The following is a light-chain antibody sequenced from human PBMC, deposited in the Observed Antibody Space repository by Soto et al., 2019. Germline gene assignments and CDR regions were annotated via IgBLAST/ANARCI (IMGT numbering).Light chain of an antibody. CDR3: AAWDDSLNGVYV. CDR2: SNN. Sequence: QSVLTQPPSAFGTPGQRVTISCSGSSSNIGSNTVNWYQQLPGTAPKLLIYSNNQRPSGVPDRFSGSKSGTSASLAISGLQSEDEADYYCAAWDDSLNGVYVFGTGTKLTVL. V-gene: IGLV1-44*01. CDR1: SSNIGSNT. J-gene: IGLJ1*01.